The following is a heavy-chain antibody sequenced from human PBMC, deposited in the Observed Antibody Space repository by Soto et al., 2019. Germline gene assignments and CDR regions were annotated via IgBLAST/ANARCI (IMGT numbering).Heavy chain of an antibody. CDR3: AKNEGYSSGWYLD. D-gene: IGHD6-19*01. CDR1: GFTFSSYG. Sequence: EVQQLESGGGLVQPGGSLRLSCAASGFTFSSYGMSWVRQAPGKGLEWVSAISGSGGSTYNADSVKGRFTISRDNSKTTLYLQMNSLRAEDTAVYYCAKNEGYSSGWYLDWGQGTLVTVSS. J-gene: IGHJ4*02. CDR2: ISGSGGST. V-gene: IGHV3-23*01.